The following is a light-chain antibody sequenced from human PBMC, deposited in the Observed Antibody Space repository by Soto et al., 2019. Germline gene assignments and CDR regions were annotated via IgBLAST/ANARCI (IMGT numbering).Light chain of an antibody. CDR3: QQSSNTPLT. CDR2: DAY. Sequence: DIQMTQSPSSLSASVGDRVTITCRASQTISRSLNWYQHKPGTAPRVLIYDAYTLSSGVPSRFSGSGSGTDFTLTISSLQPEDFATYYCQQSSNTPLTFGGGTKVDTK. CDR1: QTISRS. J-gene: IGKJ4*01. V-gene: IGKV1-39*01.